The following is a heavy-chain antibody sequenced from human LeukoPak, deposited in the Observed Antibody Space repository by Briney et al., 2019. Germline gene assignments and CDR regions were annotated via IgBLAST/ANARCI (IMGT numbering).Heavy chain of an antibody. V-gene: IGHV3-11*01. J-gene: IGHJ1*01. CDR2: ISSSGSTI. CDR3: ANDIVVVVAAAVEYFQH. D-gene: IGHD2-15*01. CDR1: GFTFSDYY. Sequence: GGSLRLSCAVSGFTFSDYYMSWIRQAPGKGLEWVSYISSSGSTIYYADSVKGRFTISRDNAKNSLYLQMNSLRAEDTAVYYCANDIVVVVAAAVEYFQHWGQGTLVTVSS.